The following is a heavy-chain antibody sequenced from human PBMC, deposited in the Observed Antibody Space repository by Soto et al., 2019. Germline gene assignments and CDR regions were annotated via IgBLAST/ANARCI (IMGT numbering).Heavy chain of an antibody. CDR3: ARDRRLAHTSWFDP. CDR2: IYYSGST. Sequence: PSETLSLTCTVSGGSISSGDYYWSWIRQPPGKGLEWIGYIYYSGSTYYNPSLKSRVTISVDTSKNQFSLKLSSVTAADTAVYYCARDRRLAHTSWFDPWGQGTLVTVSS. CDR1: GGSISSGDYY. J-gene: IGHJ5*02. V-gene: IGHV4-30-4*01.